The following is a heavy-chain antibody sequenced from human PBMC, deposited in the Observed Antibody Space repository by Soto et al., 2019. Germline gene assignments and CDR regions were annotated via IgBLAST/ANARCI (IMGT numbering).Heavy chain of an antibody. Sequence: PGGSLRLSCAASGFTFSSYGMHWVRQAPGKGLEWVAVISYDGSNKYYADSVKGRFTISRDNSKNTLYLQMNSLRAEDTAVYYCAKDLRYCSGGSCYRSKCYYYGMDVWGQGTTVTVSS. CDR1: GFTFSSYG. J-gene: IGHJ6*02. CDR2: ISYDGSNK. D-gene: IGHD2-15*01. CDR3: AKDLRYCSGGSCYRSKCYYYGMDV. V-gene: IGHV3-30*18.